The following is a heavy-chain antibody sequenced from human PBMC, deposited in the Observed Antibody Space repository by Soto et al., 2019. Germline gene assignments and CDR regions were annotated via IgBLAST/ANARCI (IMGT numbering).Heavy chain of an antibody. D-gene: IGHD5-18*01. CDR1: GGTFSSYA. J-gene: IGHJ4*02. Sequence: QVQLVQSGAEVKKPGSSVKVSCKASGGTFSSYAISWVRQAPGQGLEWMGGIIPIFGTANYAQKFQGRVTITADESTSTAYMELSSLRSDDTAVYYCARASNTIQLWPFDYWGQGTLVTVSS. V-gene: IGHV1-69*01. CDR3: ARASNTIQLWPFDY. CDR2: IIPIFGTA.